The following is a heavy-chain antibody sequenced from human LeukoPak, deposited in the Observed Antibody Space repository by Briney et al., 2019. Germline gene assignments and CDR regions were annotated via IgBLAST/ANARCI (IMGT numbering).Heavy chain of an antibody. D-gene: IGHD4-17*01. V-gene: IGHV3-53*01. CDR3: ARDIPTVTNFDY. J-gene: IGHJ4*02. CDR1: GFTVSSNY. Sequence: PGGSLRLSCAASGFTVSSNYMSWVRQAPGKGLEWVSVIYSGGSTYYADSVKGRFTISRDNSKNTLYLQMNSLRAEDTAVYYCARDIPTVTNFDYWGQGTLVTVSS. CDR2: IYSGGST.